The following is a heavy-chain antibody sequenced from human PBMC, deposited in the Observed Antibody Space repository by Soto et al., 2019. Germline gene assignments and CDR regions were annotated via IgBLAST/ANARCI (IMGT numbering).Heavy chain of an antibody. J-gene: IGHJ4*02. CDR2: IYYTGST. Sequence: PSETLSLTCTVSGGSISSSSYYWGWIRQPPGKGLEWIGSIYYTGSTYYNPSLKSRVTISVDTSKNHFSLKLSSVTAADTAVYYCARQILLPDYWGQGTLVTVSS. CDR3: ARQILLPDY. V-gene: IGHV4-39*01. CDR1: GGSISSSSYY. D-gene: IGHD2-15*01.